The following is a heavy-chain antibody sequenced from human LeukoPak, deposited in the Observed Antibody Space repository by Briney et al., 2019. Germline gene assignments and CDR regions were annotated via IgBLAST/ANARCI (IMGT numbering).Heavy chain of an antibody. J-gene: IGHJ6*02. CDR1: GGTISNTNYH. D-gene: IGHD6-13*01. CDR3: ARQVGPWYYGMDV. Sequence: PSETLSLTCSVSGGTISNTNYHWGWIRQPPGEGLEWFGSIYYSGSTYYNSSLKSRVIISVDTSKTQFSLKLSSVTAADTAVYFCARQVGPWYYGMDVWGQGTTVTVSS. V-gene: IGHV4-39*01. CDR2: IYYSGST.